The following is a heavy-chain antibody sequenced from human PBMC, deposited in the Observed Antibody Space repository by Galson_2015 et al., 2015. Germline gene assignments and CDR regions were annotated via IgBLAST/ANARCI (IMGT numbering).Heavy chain of an antibody. D-gene: IGHD2-2*01. CDR1: GGSFNIYA. CDR2: ITPIFGTA. V-gene: IGHV1-69*06. J-gene: IGHJ5*01. Sequence: SVKVSCKASGGSFNIYAINWVRQAPGQGPQWMGGITPIFGTANYAQKFQGGVTITAEKSTNTAYMELSSLRSEDTAVYYCARASQDCSSNSCPYNSWGHGTLVTVSS. CDR3: ARASQDCSSNSCPYNS.